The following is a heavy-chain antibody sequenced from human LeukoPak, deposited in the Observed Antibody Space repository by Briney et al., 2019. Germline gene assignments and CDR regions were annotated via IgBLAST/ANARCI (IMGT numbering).Heavy chain of an antibody. CDR1: GYTFTGYY. Sequence: ASVKVSCKASGYTFTGYYMHWVRQAPGQGLEWMGWINPNSGGTNYAQKFQGRVTMTRDTSISTACMELSRLRSDDTAVYYCARGILGEMATIFGYWGQGTLVTVSS. CDR3: ARGILGEMATIFGY. D-gene: IGHD5-24*01. CDR2: INPNSGGT. J-gene: IGHJ4*02. V-gene: IGHV1-2*02.